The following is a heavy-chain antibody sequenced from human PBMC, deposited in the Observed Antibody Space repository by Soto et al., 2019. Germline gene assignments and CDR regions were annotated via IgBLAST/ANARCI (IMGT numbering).Heavy chain of an antibody. J-gene: IGHJ6*02. CDR3: AKDGSDTAMVTFYYYYYYGMDV. CDR1: A. CDR2: ISGSGGST. Sequence: AMSWVRQAPGKGLEWVSAISGSGGSTYYADSVKGRFTISRDNSKNTLYLQMNSLRAEDTAVYYCAKDGSDTAMVTFYYYYYYGMDVWGQGTTVTVSS. V-gene: IGHV3-23*01. D-gene: IGHD5-18*01.